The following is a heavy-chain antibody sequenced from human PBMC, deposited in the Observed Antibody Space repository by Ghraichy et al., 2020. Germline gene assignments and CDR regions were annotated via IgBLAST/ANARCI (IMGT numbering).Heavy chain of an antibody. CDR2: VSYEGSNK. D-gene: IGHD4-17*01. CDR3: ARDLDGDYGSRTNWFDP. J-gene: IGHJ5*02. V-gene: IGHV3-30*03. Sequence: WVGRARGGGREWVAGVSYEGSNKYYADSVKGRFTISRDNSKNTLYLQMNSLRAEDTAVYYCARDLDGDYGSRTNWFDPWGQGTLVTVSS.